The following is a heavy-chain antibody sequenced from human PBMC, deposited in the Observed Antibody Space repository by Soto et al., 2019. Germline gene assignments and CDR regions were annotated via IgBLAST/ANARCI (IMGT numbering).Heavy chain of an antibody. Sequence: AASVKVSCKASGYTFTSYDINWVRQATGQGLEWMGWMNPNSGNTGYAQKFQGRVTMTRNTSISTAYMELSSLRSEDTAVYYCYYDSSGYYYGGNYYYGMDVWGQGTTVTVSS. D-gene: IGHD3-22*01. J-gene: IGHJ6*02. CDR1: GYTFTSYD. V-gene: IGHV1-8*01. CDR2: MNPNSGNT. CDR3: YYDSSGYYYGGNYYYGMDV.